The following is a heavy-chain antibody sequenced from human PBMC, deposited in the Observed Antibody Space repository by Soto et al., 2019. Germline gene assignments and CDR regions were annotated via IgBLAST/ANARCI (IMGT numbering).Heavy chain of an antibody. V-gene: IGHV3-53*04. CDR2: IYSGGST. D-gene: IGHD7-27*01. CDR1: GFTVSSNY. CDR3: ARGARTGDWYAFDI. Sequence: GGSLGLSCAASGFTVSSNYMSWVRQAPGKGLEWVSVIYSGGSTYYADSVKGRFTISRHNSKNTLYLQMNSLRAEDTAVYYCARGARTGDWYAFDIWGQGTMVTVSS. J-gene: IGHJ3*02.